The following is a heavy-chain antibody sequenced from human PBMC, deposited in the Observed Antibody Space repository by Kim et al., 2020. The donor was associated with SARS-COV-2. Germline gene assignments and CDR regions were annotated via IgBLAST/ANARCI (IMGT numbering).Heavy chain of an antibody. Sequence: SVKGRFTISRDNSENTLYLQMNSLRAEDTAVYYCATGTVAESYYYYGMDVWGQGTTVTVSS. CDR3: ATGTVAESYYYYGMDV. D-gene: IGHD4-17*01. V-gene: IGHV3-23*01. J-gene: IGHJ6*02.